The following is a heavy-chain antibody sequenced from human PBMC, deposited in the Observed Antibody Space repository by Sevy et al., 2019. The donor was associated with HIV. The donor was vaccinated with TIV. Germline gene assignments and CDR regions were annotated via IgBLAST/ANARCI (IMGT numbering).Heavy chain of an antibody. D-gene: IGHD3-3*01. CDR3: ARDSYYAFWSGYRDYYYYYGMDV. J-gene: IGHJ6*02. CDR2: INSDGSST. V-gene: IGHV3-74*01. Sequence: GGSLRPSCAASGFTFSSYWMHWVRQAPGKGLVWVSRINSDGSSTSYADSVKGRFTISRDNAKNTLYLQMNSLRAEDTAGYYCARDSYYAFWSGYRDYYYYYGMDVWGQGTTVTVSS. CDR1: GFTFSSYW.